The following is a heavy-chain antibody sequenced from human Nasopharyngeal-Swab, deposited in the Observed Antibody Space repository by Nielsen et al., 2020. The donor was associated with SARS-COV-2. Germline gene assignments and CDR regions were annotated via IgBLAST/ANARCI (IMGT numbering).Heavy chain of an antibody. V-gene: IGHV4-59*12. CDR1: GGSISSYY. CDR2: IYYSEST. D-gene: IGHD5-18*01. CDR3: ARGYSYGECFQH. J-gene: IGHJ1*01. Sequence: SETLSLTCTVSGGSISSYYWSWIRQPPGKGLEWIGSIYYSESTYYTPSLKSRVTISVDTSKNQFSLKLNSVTAADTAVYYCARGYSYGECFQHWGQGTLVTVSS.